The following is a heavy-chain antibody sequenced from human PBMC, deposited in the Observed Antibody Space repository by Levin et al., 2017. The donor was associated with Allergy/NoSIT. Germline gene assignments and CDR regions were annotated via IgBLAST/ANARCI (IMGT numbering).Heavy chain of an antibody. CDR2: IYPGDSDT. J-gene: IGHJ3*02. V-gene: IGHV5-51*01. CDR3: ARRARDYYDSSGYYYDAFDI. D-gene: IGHD3-22*01. Sequence: KVSCKGSGYSFTSYWIGWVRQMPGKGLEWMGIIYPGDSDTRYSPSFQGQVTISADKSISTAYLQWSSLKASDTAMYYCARRARDYYDSSGYYYDAFDIWGQGTMVTVSS. CDR1: GYSFTSYW.